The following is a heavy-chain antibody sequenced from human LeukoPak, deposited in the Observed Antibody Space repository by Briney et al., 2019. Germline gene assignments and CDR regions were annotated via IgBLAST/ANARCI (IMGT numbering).Heavy chain of an antibody. D-gene: IGHD3-9*01. CDR3: ARDGSSYDILTGYYLYFFDY. CDR1: GGSSSGYY. CDR2: INHRGNT. Sequence: PSETLSLTCAVYGGSSSGYYWNWIRQPPGKGLEWIGEINHRGNTNYNPSLKSRVTMSVDTSKNQVSLELRSVTAADTAVYYCARDGSSYDILTGYYLYFFDYWGQGSLVTVSS. V-gene: IGHV4-34*01. J-gene: IGHJ4*02.